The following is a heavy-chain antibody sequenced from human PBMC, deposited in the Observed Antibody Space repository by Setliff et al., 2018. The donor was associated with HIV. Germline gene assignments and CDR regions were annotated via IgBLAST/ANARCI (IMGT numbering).Heavy chain of an antibody. CDR1: GFTFSSYS. J-gene: IGHJ4*02. Sequence: GGSLRLSCAASGFTFSSYSMNWVRQAPGKGLEWDSFISGNSGAVTYADSVKGRFTISRDNARNSLYLQLNSLRAEDTAVYYCARDRGGSYTPLDFWGQGTLVTVSS. CDR2: ISGNSGAV. D-gene: IGHD1-26*01. CDR3: ARDRGGSYTPLDF. V-gene: IGHV3-48*01.